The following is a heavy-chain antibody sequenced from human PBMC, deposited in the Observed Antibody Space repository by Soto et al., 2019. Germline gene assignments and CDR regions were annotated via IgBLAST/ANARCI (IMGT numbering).Heavy chain of an antibody. CDR2: IKQDGSEK. Sequence: GGSLRLSCAASGFTFSSYWMSWVRQAPGKGLEWVANIKQDGSEKYYVDSVKGRFTISRDNAKNSLYLQMNSLRAEDTAVYYCARRDIVVVPPAMSLDYWGQGTLVTVSS. V-gene: IGHV3-7*01. D-gene: IGHD2-2*01. CDR3: ARRDIVVVPPAMSLDY. J-gene: IGHJ4*02. CDR1: GFTFSSYW.